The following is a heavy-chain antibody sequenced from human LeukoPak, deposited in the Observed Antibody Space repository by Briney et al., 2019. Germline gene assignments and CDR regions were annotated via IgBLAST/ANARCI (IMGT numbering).Heavy chain of an antibody. V-gene: IGHV3-30*04. CDR2: ISYDGSNT. J-gene: IGHJ4*02. D-gene: IGHD6-13*01. Sequence: PGGSLRLSCAASGFTFSSYATHSVRQAPGKGLEWLAVISYDGSNTYYADSVKGRFTISRDNSKNTLYLQMNSLGAEDTAVYYCARDRRGYFDYWGRGTLVTVSS. CDR3: ARDRRGYFDY. CDR1: GFTFSSYA.